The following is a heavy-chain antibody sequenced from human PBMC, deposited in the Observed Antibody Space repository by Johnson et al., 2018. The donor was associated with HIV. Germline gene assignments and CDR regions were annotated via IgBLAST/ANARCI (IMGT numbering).Heavy chain of an antibody. V-gene: IGHV3-11*04. CDR3: ARQTLRAFDI. Sequence: QVQVVESGGGLVQPGGSLRLSCAASGFTVSSNYMSWIRQAPGKGLEWFSYINSSGSTIYYADSVKGRFTSSRDNAKNTLYLQMNSLRAEDTALYYCARQTLRAFDIWGQGTMVTVSS. CDR1: GFTVSSNY. CDR2: INSSGSTI. J-gene: IGHJ3*02.